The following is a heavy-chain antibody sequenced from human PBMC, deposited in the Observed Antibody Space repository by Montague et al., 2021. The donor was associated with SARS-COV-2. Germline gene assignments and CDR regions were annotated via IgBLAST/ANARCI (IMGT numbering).Heavy chain of an antibody. V-gene: IGHV4-59*01. CDR1: GGSISSYY. J-gene: IGHJ4*02. D-gene: IGHD5-24*01. CDR3: ERVFPGWLQFDPYFDY. Sequence: SETLSLTCTVSGGSISSYYWSWIRQPPGKGLEWIGYIYYSGSTNYNPSLKSRVTISVDTSKNQFSLKLSSVTAADTAVYHCERVFPGWLQFDPYFDYWGQGTLVTVSS. CDR2: IYYSGST.